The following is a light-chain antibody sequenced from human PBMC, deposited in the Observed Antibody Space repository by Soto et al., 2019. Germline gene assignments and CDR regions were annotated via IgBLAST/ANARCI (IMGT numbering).Light chain of an antibody. CDR3: QQYNNWWT. CDR1: QSVSNN. CDR2: GAS. Sequence: EIVMTQSPATLSVSPGERATLSCRASQSVSNNLAWYQKKPGQAPRLLIYGASTRATGIPARFSGSGSGTEFTLPNRSLQSENFAVYYCQQYNNWWTFGQGTKVEIK. J-gene: IGKJ1*01. V-gene: IGKV3-15*01.